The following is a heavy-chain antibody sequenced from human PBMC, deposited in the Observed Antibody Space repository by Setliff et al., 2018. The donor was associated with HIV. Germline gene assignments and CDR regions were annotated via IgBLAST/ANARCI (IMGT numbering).Heavy chain of an antibody. CDR1: GGTFSNYA. CDR2: IIPILGIK. V-gene: IGHV1-69*10. D-gene: IGHD2-8*01. J-gene: IGHJ3*02. CDR3: AKGPNFEDAFDI. Sequence: SVKVSCKASGGTFSNYAISWVRQAPGQGLEWMGGIIPILGIKKYAQNFQGRVVIATDESTTTAYMELSSLRSDDTAVYYCAKGPNFEDAFDIWGQGTVVTVSS.